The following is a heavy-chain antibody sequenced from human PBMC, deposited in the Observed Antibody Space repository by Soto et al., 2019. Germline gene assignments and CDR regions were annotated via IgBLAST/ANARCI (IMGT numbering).Heavy chain of an antibody. CDR3: ARDRRGVYSGYDFKGLNFDY. D-gene: IGHD5-12*01. J-gene: IGHJ4*02. Sequence: SETLSLTCAVSSGSISSSNWWSWVRQPPGKGLEWIGEIYHSGSTNYNPSLKSRVTISVDKSKNQFSLKLSSVTAADTAVYYCARDRRGVYSGYDFKGLNFDYWGQGTLVTVSS. CDR1: SGSISSSNW. V-gene: IGHV4-4*02. CDR2: IYHSGST.